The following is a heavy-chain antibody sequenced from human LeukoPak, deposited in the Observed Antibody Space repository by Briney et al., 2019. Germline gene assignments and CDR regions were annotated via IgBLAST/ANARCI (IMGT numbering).Heavy chain of an antibody. Sequence: PGGSLRLSCAASGFTFDDYAMHWVRQAPGKGLEWVSGISWNSGSIGYADSVKGRFTISRDNAKNSLYLQMNSLRAEDMALYYCAKASKEGWEYFDYWGQGTLVTVSS. J-gene: IGHJ4*02. D-gene: IGHD6-19*01. CDR2: ISWNSGSI. CDR3: AKASKEGWEYFDY. CDR1: GFTFDDYA. V-gene: IGHV3-9*03.